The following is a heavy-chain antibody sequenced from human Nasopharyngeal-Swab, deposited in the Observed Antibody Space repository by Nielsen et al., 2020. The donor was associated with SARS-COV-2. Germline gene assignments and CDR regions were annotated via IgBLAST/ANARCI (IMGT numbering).Heavy chain of an antibody. CDR1: GFTFSSYS. J-gene: IGHJ4*02. CDR3: ARDPGRWVRGVYY. Sequence: LSLTCAASGFTFSSYSMNWVRHAPGKGLEWVSSISSSSSYIYYADSVKGRFTISRDNAKNSLYLQMNSLRAEDTAVYYCARDPGRWVRGVYYWGQGTLVTVSS. CDR2: ISSSSSYI. D-gene: IGHD3-10*01. V-gene: IGHV3-21*01.